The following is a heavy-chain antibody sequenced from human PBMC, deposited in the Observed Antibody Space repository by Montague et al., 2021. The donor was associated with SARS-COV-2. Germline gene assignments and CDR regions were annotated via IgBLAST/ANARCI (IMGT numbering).Heavy chain of an antibody. J-gene: IGHJ3*02. CDR1: GGSISRYS. D-gene: IGHD6-13*01. CDR3: ARVGRGSSWYEVAFDI. CDR2: IDNSGST. V-gene: IGHV4-59*01. Sequence: SETLSLTCTVSGGSISRYSWTWSRQPPGKGLEWMGYIDNSGSTNYNPSLTSRVTISVDTSKNQFSLKLSSVAAADTAVYYCARVGRGSSWYEVAFDIWGQVTMVTVSS.